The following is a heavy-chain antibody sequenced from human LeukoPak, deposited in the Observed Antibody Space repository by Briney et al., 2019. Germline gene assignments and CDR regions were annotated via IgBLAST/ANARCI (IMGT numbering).Heavy chain of an antibody. V-gene: IGHV3-23*01. D-gene: IGHD6-19*01. Sequence: PGGSLRLSCAASGFTLSSHAMSWVRQAPGKGLEWVSGIGGSGGRTYYADSVKGRFTISRDNSKNTLYLQMNGLRAEDTAVYYCAKELSGGWPFDYWGQGTLVTVSS. CDR3: AKELSGGWPFDY. J-gene: IGHJ4*02. CDR2: IGGSGGRT. CDR1: GFTLSSHA.